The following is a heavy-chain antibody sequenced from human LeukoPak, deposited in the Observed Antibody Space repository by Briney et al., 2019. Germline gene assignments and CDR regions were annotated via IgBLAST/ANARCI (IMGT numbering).Heavy chain of an antibody. V-gene: IGHV3-53*01. Sequence: GGSLRLSCAASGLTVSSSYMSWVRQAPGKGLEWVSIIYNDGSTYYADSMKGRFTISRDNTKNTLYLQVNSLRAEDTAMYYCARNILFAFDIWGQGTMVTVSS. J-gene: IGHJ3*02. CDR1: GLTVSSSY. CDR2: IYNDGST. CDR3: ARNILFAFDI.